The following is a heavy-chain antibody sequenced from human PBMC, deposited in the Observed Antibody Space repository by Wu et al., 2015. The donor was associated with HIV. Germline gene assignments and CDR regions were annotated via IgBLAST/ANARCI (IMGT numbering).Heavy chain of an antibody. J-gene: IGHJ6*02. CDR2: ITPLFGRP. CDR1: GGTFNNYA. D-gene: IGHD3-10*01. V-gene: IGHV1-69*13. Sequence: QVQLVQSGAEVKKPGSSVKVSCKASGGTFNNYAINWVRQAPGEGLEWMGRITPLFGRPNYAQRFQGRVTITADESTSTAYMELSSLKSEDTAVYYCARGAFYYRSPTIDTWGQGTTVIVSS. CDR3: ARGAFYYRSPTIDT.